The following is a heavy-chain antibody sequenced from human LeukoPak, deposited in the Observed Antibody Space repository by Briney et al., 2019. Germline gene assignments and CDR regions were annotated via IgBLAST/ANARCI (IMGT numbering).Heavy chain of an antibody. V-gene: IGHV4-39*07. CDR1: GGSIRSITYN. Sequence: SETLSLTCTVSGGSIRSITYNWGWIRQPPGKGLECIGSIHYTGSTYYNPSLKSRVTISVDTSNNQFSLKLSSVTAADTAVYYCAKDIGLVVAATSEVPGYWGQGTLVTVSS. J-gene: IGHJ4*02. CDR3: AKDIGLVVAATSEVPGY. CDR2: IHYTGST. D-gene: IGHD2-15*01.